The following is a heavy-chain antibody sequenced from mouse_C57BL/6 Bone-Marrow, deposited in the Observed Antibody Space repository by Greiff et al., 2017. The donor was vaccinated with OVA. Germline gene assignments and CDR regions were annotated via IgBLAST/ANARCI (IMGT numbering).Heavy chain of an antibody. D-gene: IGHD2-12*01. J-gene: IGHJ3*01. V-gene: IGHV2-2*01. Sequence: VKLQQSGPGLVQPSQSLSITCTVSGFSLTSYGVHWVRQSPGKGLEWLGVIWCGGSTDYNAAFIPRLSISKDNSKSQVFFKINSLQADDTAIYYCASFTRFAYWGQGTLVTVSA. CDR3: ASFTRFAY. CDR2: IWCGGST. CDR1: GFSLTSYG.